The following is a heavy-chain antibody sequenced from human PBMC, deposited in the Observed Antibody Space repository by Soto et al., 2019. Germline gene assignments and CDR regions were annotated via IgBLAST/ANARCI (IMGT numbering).Heavy chain of an antibody. CDR1: GGSITGNY. V-gene: IGHV4-59*01. Sequence: PSETLSLTCTVSGGSITGNYWSWIRQPPGKGLEWIGYIYYSGSTNYNPSLKSRVTISVDRSKNQFSLKLSSVTAADTAVYYCARSGTYDTVDYWGQGTLVTVSS. CDR2: IYYSGST. D-gene: IGHD3-10*01. CDR3: ARSGTYDTVDY. J-gene: IGHJ4*02.